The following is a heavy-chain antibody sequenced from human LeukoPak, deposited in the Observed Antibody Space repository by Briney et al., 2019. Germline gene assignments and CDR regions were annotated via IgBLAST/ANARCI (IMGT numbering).Heavy chain of an antibody. D-gene: IGHD5/OR15-5a*01. J-gene: IGHJ4*02. CDR2: ISSSSRTI. V-gene: IGHV3-48*01. CDR1: GFTFSSYS. Sequence: PGGSLRLSCAASGFTFSSYSMNWVRQAPGKGLEWVSYISSSSRTIYYADSVKGRFTISRDNSKNTLYLQMNSLRAEDTAVYYCAKCRPLNLHSPQYYFDYWGQGTLVTVSS. CDR3: AKCRPLNLHSPQYYFDY.